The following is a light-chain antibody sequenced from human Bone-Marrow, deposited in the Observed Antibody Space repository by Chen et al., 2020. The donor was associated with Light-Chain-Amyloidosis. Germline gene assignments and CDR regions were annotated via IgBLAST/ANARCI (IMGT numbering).Light chain of an antibody. CDR3: QQLNSYPFT. J-gene: IGKJ3*01. CDR1: QGISSY. V-gene: IGKV1-9*01. CDR2: AAS. Sequence: DIQLTQSPSFLSASVGDRVTITCRASQGISSYLAWYQQNPGKAPKLLIYAASTLQSGVPSRFSGSGSGTEFTLTISSLQPEDFATYYCQQLNSYPFTCGPGTKVDIK.